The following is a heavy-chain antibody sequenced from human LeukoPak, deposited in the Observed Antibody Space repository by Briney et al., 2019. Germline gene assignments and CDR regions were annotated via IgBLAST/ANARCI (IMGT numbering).Heavy chain of an antibody. CDR2: ISTSGST. J-gene: IGHJ6*03. CDR1: GSPITSHY. V-gene: IGHV4-4*09. CDR3: ARGSTWSYYYYYYMDV. Sequence: SETLSLTCTVSGSPITSHYWSWIRQPPGKGLEWIGYISTSGSTNYNPSLKSRVTISLDRSKNQFSLILSSVTAADTAVYFCARGSTWSYYYYYYMDVWGKGTSVTVSS. D-gene: IGHD6-13*01.